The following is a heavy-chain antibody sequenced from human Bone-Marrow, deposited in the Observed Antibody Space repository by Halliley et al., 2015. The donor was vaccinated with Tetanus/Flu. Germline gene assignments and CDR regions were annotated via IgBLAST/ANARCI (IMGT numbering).Heavy chain of an antibody. J-gene: IGHJ5*02. Sequence: GYIDYRGSTSYNPSLKSRLTISADTSKNHFLLKLSFVTAADTAVYYCARLGLEYSSGWPNWFDPWGQGTLVTVSS. CDR3: ARLGLEYSSGWPNWFDP. CDR2: IDYRGST. V-gene: IGHV4-30-4*05. D-gene: IGHD6-19*01.